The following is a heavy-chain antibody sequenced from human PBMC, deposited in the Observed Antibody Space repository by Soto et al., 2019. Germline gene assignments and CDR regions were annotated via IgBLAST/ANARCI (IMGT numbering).Heavy chain of an antibody. CDR2: ISAYNGNT. V-gene: IGHV1-18*01. J-gene: IGHJ4*02. CDR1: GYTFTSYG. Sequence: QVQLVQDGAEVKKPGASVKVSCKASGYTFTSYGISWVRQAPVPALEWMGWISAYNGNTNYAQKLEGRVTMTTDTYTSTAYMELRSLRSDDTAVYYCARGRWGDRRDCYFDYWGQGTLVTVSS. D-gene: IGHD2-21*01. CDR3: ARGRWGDRRDCYFDY.